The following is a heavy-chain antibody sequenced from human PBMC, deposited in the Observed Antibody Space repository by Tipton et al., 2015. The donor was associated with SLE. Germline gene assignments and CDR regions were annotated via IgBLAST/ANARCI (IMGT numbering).Heavy chain of an antibody. D-gene: IGHD2-2*01. J-gene: IGHJ6*02. Sequence: TLSLTCTVSGGSISSSSYYWGWIRQPPGKGLEWIGSIYYSGSTYYNPSLKSRVTTSVDTSKNQFSLKLSSVTAADTAVYYCARAGCSSTSCYHYYYYGMDVWGQGTTVTVSS. CDR2: IYYSGST. CDR3: ARAGCSSTSCYHYYYYGMDV. V-gene: IGHV4-39*07. CDR1: GGSISSSSYY.